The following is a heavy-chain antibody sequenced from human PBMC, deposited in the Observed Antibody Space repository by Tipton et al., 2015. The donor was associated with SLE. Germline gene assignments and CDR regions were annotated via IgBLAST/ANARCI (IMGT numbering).Heavy chain of an antibody. CDR3: AKEFSGTARLRYFQH. D-gene: IGHD1-26*01. J-gene: IGHJ1*01. Sequence: SLRLSCAASGFTFSDYYMSWIRQAPGKGLEWVSYISSSGSTIYYADSVKGRFTISRDNAKNSLYLQMNSLRAEDTAVYYCAKEFSGTARLRYFQHWGQGTLVTVSS. CDR1: GFTFSDYY. V-gene: IGHV3-11*04. CDR2: ISSSGSTI.